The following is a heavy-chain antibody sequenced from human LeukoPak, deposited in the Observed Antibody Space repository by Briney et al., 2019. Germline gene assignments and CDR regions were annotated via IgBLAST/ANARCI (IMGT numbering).Heavy chain of an antibody. CDR1: GFTFSSYA. J-gene: IGHJ6*02. Sequence: GGSLRLSCAASGFTFSSYAMSWVRQAPGKGLEWVSAISGSGGSTYYADSVKGRFTISRDNSKNTLYLQMNSLRAEDTAVYYCAKGLRQYCSGGSCYSYYYYGMDVWGQGTTATVSS. CDR3: AKGLRQYCSGGSCYSYYYYGMDV. D-gene: IGHD2-15*01. CDR2: ISGSGGST. V-gene: IGHV3-23*01.